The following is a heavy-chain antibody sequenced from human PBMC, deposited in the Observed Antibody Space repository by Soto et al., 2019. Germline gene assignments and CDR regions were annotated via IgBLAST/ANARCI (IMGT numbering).Heavy chain of an antibody. D-gene: IGHD6-19*01. V-gene: IGHV4-59*01. Sequence: QVQLQESGPGLVKPSETLSLTCTVSGDSMNPYYWSWIRQCSGKGLEWIGYIYFSGSTNFNPSLKSRVTLSLDTSKRQFFLKLTSVTAADTAVYYCARAWAVPGSHWGDWGRGTLVTVSS. CDR3: ARAWAVPGSHWGD. J-gene: IGHJ4*02. CDR1: GDSMNPYY. CDR2: IYFSGST.